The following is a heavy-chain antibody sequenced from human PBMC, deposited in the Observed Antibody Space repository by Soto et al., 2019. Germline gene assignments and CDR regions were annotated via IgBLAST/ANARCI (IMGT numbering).Heavy chain of an antibody. CDR3: AKGSRETTTCCGDD. CDR1: GFIFSNHA. J-gene: IGHJ4*02. Sequence: EVKLLESGEGLVQPGGSLRLSGAASGFIFSNHAMSWVREAPGKGLEWVSVISGSGKSTYYADSVKGRFIISRDNSKNTLYLQMNSLRADDTALYYCAKGSRETTTCCGDDWGQGTLVTVSS. V-gene: IGHV3-23*01. D-gene: IGHD2-2*01. CDR2: ISGSGKST.